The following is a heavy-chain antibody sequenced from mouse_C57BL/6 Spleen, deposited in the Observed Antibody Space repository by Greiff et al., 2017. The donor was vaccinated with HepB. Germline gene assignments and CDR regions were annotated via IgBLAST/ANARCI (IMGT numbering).Heavy chain of an antibody. Sequence: QVQLQQPGAELVRPGSSVKLSCKASGYTFTSYWMHWVKQRPIQGLEWIGNIDPSDSETHYNQKFKDKATLTVDKSSSTAYMQLSSLTSEDSAVYYCARGDWDEGYYAMDYWGQGTSVTVSS. CDR2: IDPSDSET. D-gene: IGHD4-1*01. CDR1: GYTFTSYW. V-gene: IGHV1-52*01. CDR3: ARGDWDEGYYAMDY. J-gene: IGHJ4*01.